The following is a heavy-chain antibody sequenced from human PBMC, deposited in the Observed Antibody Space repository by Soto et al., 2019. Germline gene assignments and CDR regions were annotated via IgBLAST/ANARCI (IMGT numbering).Heavy chain of an antibody. CDR1: GDSISAGGFY. CDR2: MSYSGAT. D-gene: IGHD3-16*01. Sequence: QVHLQESGPGLVKPSQTLSLTCTVSGDSISAGGFYWTWIRQHPEKGLEWIGYMSYSGATYSNPSLKNRIVISLDTPKNEFSLKLSSVNAADKAKYCSARAKVPRVLGYWGLGILVTVSS. CDR3: ARAKVPRVLGY. J-gene: IGHJ4*02. V-gene: IGHV4-31*03.